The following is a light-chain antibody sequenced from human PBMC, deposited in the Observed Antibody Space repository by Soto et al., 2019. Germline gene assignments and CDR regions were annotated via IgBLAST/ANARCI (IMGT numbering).Light chain of an antibody. J-gene: IGLJ1*01. V-gene: IGLV1-40*01. CDR2: ANS. CDR3: QAHDSSLSGYV. Sequence: QSVRTQPPSVSGAPGQRVTISCTGSSSNIGAGYDVHWYQQLPGTAPKLLIYANSNRPSGVPDRFSGSRPGTSASLAITGLHAEDEADYYCQAHDSSLSGYVFGTGTKVTVL. CDR1: SSNIGAGYD.